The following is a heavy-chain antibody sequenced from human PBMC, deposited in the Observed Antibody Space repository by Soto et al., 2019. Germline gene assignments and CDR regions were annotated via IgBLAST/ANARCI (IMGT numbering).Heavy chain of an antibody. CDR1: GSTFRSYG. CDR3: AKDTYYHDSTGYYVFDY. D-gene: IGHD3-22*01. CDR2: ISYDGSNK. V-gene: IGHV3-30*18. Sequence: VQLVESGGGVVQPGRSLRVSCAASGSTFRSYGMHWVRQAPGKGLEWVAAISYDGSNKNYVDSVKGRFTNSRDNSENTLYLQMNSLRAEDAAVYYCAKDTYYHDSTGYYVFDYWGQGTLVTVSS. J-gene: IGHJ4*02.